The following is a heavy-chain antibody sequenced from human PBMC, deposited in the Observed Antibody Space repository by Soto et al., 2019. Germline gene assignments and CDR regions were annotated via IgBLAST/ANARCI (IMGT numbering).Heavy chain of an antibody. CDR1: GYTFTVYF. Sequence: ASVKVSCKASGYTFTVYFIHCLRHAPGQGLEWMGRINPNSGATNYARKFQDRVTMTRDTSINTAYMELSSLRSDDTAIYYCANIPPTPDWFGPWGQGTLVTVSS. CDR3: ANIPPTPDWFGP. CDR2: INPNSGAT. D-gene: IGHD2-2*02. J-gene: IGHJ5*02. V-gene: IGHV1-2*06.